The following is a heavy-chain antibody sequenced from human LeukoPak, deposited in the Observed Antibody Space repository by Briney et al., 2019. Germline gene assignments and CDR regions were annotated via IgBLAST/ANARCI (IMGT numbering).Heavy chain of an antibody. Sequence: GGSLRLSCAASGFTFSTYTMNWVRQALGKGLEWDSSISSGSSYIYYADSVNRRFTISRDNAKNSLFLQLNSLRDEDTAVYYCARAPGVTNTWFDYSGQGALVTVSS. CDR3: ARAPGVTNTWFDY. D-gene: IGHD4-17*01. CDR2: ISSGSSYI. V-gene: IGHV3-21*01. J-gene: IGHJ4*02. CDR1: GFTFSTYT.